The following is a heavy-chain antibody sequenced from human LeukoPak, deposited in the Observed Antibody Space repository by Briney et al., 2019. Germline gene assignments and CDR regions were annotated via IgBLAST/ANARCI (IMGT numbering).Heavy chain of an antibody. V-gene: IGHV4-39*07. D-gene: IGHD3-10*01. Sequence: SETLSLTCTVSGGSISSSSYYWGWIRQPPGKGLEWIGSIYYSGSTYYNPSLKSRVTISVDTSKNQFSLKLSSVTAADTAVYYCARVLWFGEFRRWGQGTLVTVSS. CDR1: GGSISSSSYY. J-gene: IGHJ4*02. CDR2: IYYSGST. CDR3: ARVLWFGEFRR.